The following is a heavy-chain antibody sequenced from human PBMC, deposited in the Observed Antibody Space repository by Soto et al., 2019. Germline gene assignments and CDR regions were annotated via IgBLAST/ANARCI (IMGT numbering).Heavy chain of an antibody. CDR2: INWNGGST. D-gene: IGHD2-2*01. V-gene: IGHV3-20*04. CDR1: GFTFDDYG. J-gene: IGHJ6*02. CDR3: ARGTSRVVPAAMWGAYYYYGMDV. Sequence: GGSLRLSCAASGFTFDDYGMSWVRQAPGKGLEWVSGINWNGGSTGYADSVKGRFTISRDNAKNSLYLQMNSLRAEDTALYYCARGTSRVVPAAMWGAYYYYGMDVWGQGTTVTVSS.